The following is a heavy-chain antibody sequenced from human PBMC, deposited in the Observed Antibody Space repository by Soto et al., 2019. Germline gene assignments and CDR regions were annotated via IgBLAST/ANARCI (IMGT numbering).Heavy chain of an antibody. Sequence: SGPTLVNPTETLTLTCTVSGFSLSNARMGVSWIRQPPGKALEWLAHIFSNDEKSYSTSLKSRLTISKDTSKSQVVLTMTNMDPVDTATYYCARILKGGPADTPLAGYDSRDKDAFDIWGQGTMVTVSS. CDR2: IFSNDEK. V-gene: IGHV2-26*01. J-gene: IGHJ3*02. D-gene: IGHD3-22*01. CDR3: ARILKGGPADTPLAGYDSRDKDAFDI. CDR1: GFSLSNARMG.